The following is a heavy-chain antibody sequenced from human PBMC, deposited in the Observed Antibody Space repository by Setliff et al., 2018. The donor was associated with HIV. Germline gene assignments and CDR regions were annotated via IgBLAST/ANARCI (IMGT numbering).Heavy chain of an antibody. CDR3: TTDLGSGRFSWNNN. V-gene: IGHV4-4*07. D-gene: IGHD1-26*01. CDR1: GDSISGYY. CDR2: MHTSGNT. J-gene: IGHJ4*02. Sequence: SETLSLTCTSSGDSISGYYWSWIRQPAGKGLEWIGRMHTSGNTNYAAPVEGRFTISRDDSKNTLSLQMNSLKTEDTAIYYCTTDLGSGRFSWNNNWGQGTLVTVSS.